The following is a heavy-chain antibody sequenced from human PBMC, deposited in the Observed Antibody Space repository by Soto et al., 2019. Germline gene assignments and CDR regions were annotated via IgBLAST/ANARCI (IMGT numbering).Heavy chain of an antibody. CDR2: IYWDDDT. J-gene: IGHJ4*02. CDR1: GFSLSATGAG. V-gene: IGHV2-5*02. D-gene: IGHD1-1*01. Sequence: QITLKESGPTLVRPTQTLTLTCTFSGFSLSATGAGVAWIRQPPGKALAWLALIYWDDDTFYSQSLKTRLTITNDTSKNQVALTMNNFDPADTDIYYCSHCVPEGTFESLAQGTLVTESS. CDR3: SHCVPEGTFES.